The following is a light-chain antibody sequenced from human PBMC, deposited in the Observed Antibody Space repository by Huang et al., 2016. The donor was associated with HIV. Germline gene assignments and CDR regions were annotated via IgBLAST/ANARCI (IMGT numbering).Light chain of an antibody. V-gene: IGKV3-11*01. CDR1: QSVSSY. J-gene: IGKJ2*01. Sequence: EIVLTQSPATLSLSPGDRATLSCRASQSVSSYFAWYQQKPGQAPRLLIYATSNRDTGVTARFSDSGSGTDFTLTISSLEPEDFANYYCQQRISWPPSYTFGQGTKVEI. CDR3: QQRISWPPSYT. CDR2: ATS.